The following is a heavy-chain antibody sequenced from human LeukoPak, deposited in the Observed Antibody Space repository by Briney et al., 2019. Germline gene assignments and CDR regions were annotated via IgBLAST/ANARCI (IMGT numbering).Heavy chain of an antibody. D-gene: IGHD1-26*01. CDR3: TTEEWELLGGYYFDY. CDR2: IKSKTDGGTT. V-gene: IGHV3-15*01. Sequence: GGSLRLSCAASGFTFSNAWMSWVRQAPGKGLEWVGRIKSKTDGGTTDYAAPVKGRFTISRDDSKNTLYLQMNSLKTEDTAVYYCTTEEWELLGGYYFDYWGQGTLVTVSS. CDR1: GFTFSNAW. J-gene: IGHJ4*02.